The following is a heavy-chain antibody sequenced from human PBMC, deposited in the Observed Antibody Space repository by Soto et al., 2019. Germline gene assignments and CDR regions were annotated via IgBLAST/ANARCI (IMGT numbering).Heavy chain of an antibody. CDR1: GFSLSPYS. Sequence: EVPLVASGGGLIQRGGSVRLSCAASGFSLSPYSMNWVRQAPRKGLEWISYISGSSDTINYADSVKGRFTISRDNTKNSLYLPMNSLRDEDTAVYYCARGFDLQYGMDVWGQGTTVTVSS. CDR2: ISGSSDTI. D-gene: IGHD3-10*01. V-gene: IGHV3-48*02. J-gene: IGHJ6*02. CDR3: ARGFDLQYGMDV.